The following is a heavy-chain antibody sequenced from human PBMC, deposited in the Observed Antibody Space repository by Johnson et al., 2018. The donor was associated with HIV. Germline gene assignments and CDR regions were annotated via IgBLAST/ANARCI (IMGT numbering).Heavy chain of an antibody. J-gene: IGHJ3*02. D-gene: IGHD3-22*01. CDR1: GFTFGSYA. CDR3: ASVSSSGCYFAAFDI. V-gene: IGHV3-30*04. Sequence: VQLVESGGGVVQPGRSLRLSCAASGFTFGSYAMHWVRQAPGKGLEWVALISFDGGTKYYADSVKGRFIISRDDSKDTLHLHMNSLRPEDTAVYFCASVSSSGCYFAAFDIWGHGTMVTVSS. CDR2: ISFDGGTK.